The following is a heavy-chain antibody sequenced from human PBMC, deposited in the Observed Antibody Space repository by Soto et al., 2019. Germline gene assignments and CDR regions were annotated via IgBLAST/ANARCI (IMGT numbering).Heavy chain of an antibody. CDR1: GGSISSYY. CDR2: IYYSGST. J-gene: IGHJ4*02. Sequence: SETLSLTCTVSGGSISSYYWSWIRQPPGKGLEWIGYIYYSGSTNYNPSLKSRVTISVDTSKNQFSLKLSSVTAADTAVYYCARAQRTMVRGVIMPYFDYWGQGTLVTVSS. V-gene: IGHV4-59*01. CDR3: ARAQRTMVRGVIMPYFDY. D-gene: IGHD3-10*01.